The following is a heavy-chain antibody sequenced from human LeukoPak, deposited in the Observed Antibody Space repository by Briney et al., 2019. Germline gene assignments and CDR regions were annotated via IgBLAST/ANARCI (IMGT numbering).Heavy chain of an antibody. CDR2: ISSGSTTI. CDR3: AKARGATYYYGSGSYPLGYYYGMDV. CDR1: GFTFSSYA. V-gene: IGHV3-48*01. Sequence: GGSLRLSCAASGFTFSSYAMHWVRQAPGKGLEWVSYISSGSTTIYYADSVKGRFTISRDNAKNSLYLQMNSLRAEDTAVYYCAKARGATYYYGSGSYPLGYYYGMDVWGQGTTVTVSS. J-gene: IGHJ6*02. D-gene: IGHD3-10*01.